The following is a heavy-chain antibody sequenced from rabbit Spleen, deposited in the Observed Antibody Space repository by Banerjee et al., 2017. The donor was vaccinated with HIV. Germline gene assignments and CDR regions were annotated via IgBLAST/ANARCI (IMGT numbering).Heavy chain of an antibody. D-gene: IGHD1-1*01. J-gene: IGHJ6*01. CDR1: GISFGFSDY. CDR2: IDAGSSVFT. V-gene: IGHV1S40*01. CDR3: ARDSSSSFSSYGMDL. Sequence: QSLEESGGGLVQPERSLTRTCTASGISFGFSDYLCLVRQAPGKGLEWIACIDAGSSVFTYHSSWAKGRFPISKTSSTTVTLQATSLTAADTAPYFCARDSSSSFSSYGMDLWGQGTLVSVS.